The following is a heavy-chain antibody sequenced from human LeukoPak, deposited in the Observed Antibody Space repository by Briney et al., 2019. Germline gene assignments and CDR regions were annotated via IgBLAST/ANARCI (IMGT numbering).Heavy chain of an antibody. CDR3: ARGGSKFDF. CDR2: IYSSGST. D-gene: IGHD2-15*01. Sequence: SETLSLTCSVSGASISSGNYYGSWLRQPAWKGLEWIGHIYSSGSTNYNPSLKSRVTFSLDTSKDLFSLNLTSVTAADTAVYYCARGGSKFDFWGQGTLVTVSS. V-gene: IGHV4-61*10. CDR1: GASISSGNYY. J-gene: IGHJ4*02.